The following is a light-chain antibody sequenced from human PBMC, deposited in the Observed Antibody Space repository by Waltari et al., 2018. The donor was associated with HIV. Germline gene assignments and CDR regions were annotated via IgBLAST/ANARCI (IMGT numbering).Light chain of an antibody. CDR1: SSDGGGYNY. J-gene: IGLJ2*01. CDR3: SSYTSSNTLVV. Sequence: QSALTQPASVSGSPGQSITISCTGTSSDGGGYNYVSWYQQPPGKAPKLMIYEVSNRPSGVSNRFSGSKSGNTASLTISGLQAEDEADYYCSSYTSSNTLVVFGGGTKLTVL. CDR2: EVS. V-gene: IGLV2-14*01.